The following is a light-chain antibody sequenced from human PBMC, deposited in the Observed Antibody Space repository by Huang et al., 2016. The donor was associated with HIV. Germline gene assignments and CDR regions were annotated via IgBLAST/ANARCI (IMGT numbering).Light chain of an antibody. J-gene: IGKJ4*01. CDR3: QQRTSWA. CDR1: QSVGNS. V-gene: IGKV3-11*01. Sequence: EIVLTQSPAALSLSPGDRATLSCRASQSVGNSLAWYQQKPGLAPMLLIYDASNRATCMPARFSGSGSGTDFTLTISSLEPEDFAFYFCQQRTSWAFGGGTKVEIK. CDR2: DAS.